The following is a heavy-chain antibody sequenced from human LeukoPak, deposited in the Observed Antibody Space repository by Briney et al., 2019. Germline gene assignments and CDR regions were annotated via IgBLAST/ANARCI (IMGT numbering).Heavy chain of an antibody. Sequence: GGSLRLSCAASGFTFSSYGMHWVRQDPGKGLEWVALIRYDGSNKYYADSVKGRVTISRDNSKNTLYMEMNRLRAEDTAVYYCAKARGDVYNDGFDIWGQGTMVTVSS. J-gene: IGHJ3*02. CDR1: GFTFSSYG. V-gene: IGHV3-30*02. CDR2: IRYDGSNK. CDR3: AKARGDVYNDGFDI. D-gene: IGHD5-24*01.